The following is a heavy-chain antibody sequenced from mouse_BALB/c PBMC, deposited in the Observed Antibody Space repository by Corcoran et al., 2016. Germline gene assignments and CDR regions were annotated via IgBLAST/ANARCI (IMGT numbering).Heavy chain of an antibody. V-gene: IGHV1-18*01. Sequence: EVLLQQSGPELVKPGASVKIPCKASGYTFTDYNMDWVKQSHGKSLEWIGDINPNNGGTIYNQKFKGKATLTVDKSSSTAYMELRSLTSEYTAVYYCARYDYAMDYWGQGTSVTVSS. D-gene: IGHD2-14*01. CDR3: ARYDYAMDY. J-gene: IGHJ4*01. CDR1: GYTFTDYN. CDR2: INPNNGGT.